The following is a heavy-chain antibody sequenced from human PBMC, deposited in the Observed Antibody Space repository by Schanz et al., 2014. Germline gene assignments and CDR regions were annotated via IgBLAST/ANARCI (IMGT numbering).Heavy chain of an antibody. Sequence: VYLVESGGDLVKPGGSLRLSCAASGFTFSNHGMHWVRQSPGKGLEWVSAISGSGGSTVYADSVKGRFTISRDNSNNTVFLQMNSLRAEDTAVYYCARDLISSGWYGWGQGTLVTVSS. V-gene: IGHV3-23*04. CDR1: GFTFSNHG. J-gene: IGHJ4*02. CDR2: ISGSGGST. CDR3: ARDLISSGWYG. D-gene: IGHD6-19*01.